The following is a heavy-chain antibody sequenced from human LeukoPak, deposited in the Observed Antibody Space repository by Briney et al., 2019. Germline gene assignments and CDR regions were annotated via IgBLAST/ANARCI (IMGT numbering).Heavy chain of an antibody. V-gene: IGHV1-69*04. CDR1: GGTFSSYA. D-gene: IGHD1-14*01. CDR2: IIPILGIA. J-gene: IGHJ6*03. CDR3: ATGRTPYYYYMDV. Sequence: GASVKVSCKASGGTFSSYAISWVRQAPGQGLEWMGRIIPILGIANYAQKFQGRVTITADKSTSTAYMELSSLRSEDTAVYYCATGRTPYYYYMDVWGKGTTVTVSS.